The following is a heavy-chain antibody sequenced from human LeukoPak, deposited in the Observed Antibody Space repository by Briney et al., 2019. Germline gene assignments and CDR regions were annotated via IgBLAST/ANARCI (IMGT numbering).Heavy chain of an antibody. Sequence: PGGSLRLSCAPSGFTFRNYGMHWVRQAPGKGLGWVSGLWYDGRNKAYADSVKGRFTISRDNSENMLYLQMNSLRDEDTAVYYCARGLMTPNTYCDLWGQGTLVTVSS. CDR1: GFTFRNYG. J-gene: IGHJ4*02. V-gene: IGHV3-33*01. CDR2: LWYDGRNK. CDR3: ARGLMTPNTYCDL. D-gene: IGHD2-8*01.